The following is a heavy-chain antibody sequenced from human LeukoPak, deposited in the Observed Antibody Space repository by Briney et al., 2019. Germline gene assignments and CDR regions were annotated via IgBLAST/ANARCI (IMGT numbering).Heavy chain of an antibody. CDR3: AKFGC. V-gene: IGHV3-23*01. Sequence: GGSLRLSCAASGFTFSTYAMSWVRQAPGKGLEWVSAISGSGRGGITYYADSVKGRLTISRDNSKNTLYLQMNSLRAEDTAVYYCAKFGCWGQGTLVTVSS. J-gene: IGHJ4*02. D-gene: IGHD3-10*01. CDR2: ISGSGRGGIT. CDR1: GFTFSTYA.